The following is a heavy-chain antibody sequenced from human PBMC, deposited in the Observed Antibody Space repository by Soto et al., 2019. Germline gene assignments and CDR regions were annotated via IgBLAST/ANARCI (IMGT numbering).Heavy chain of an antibody. J-gene: IGHJ4*02. V-gene: IGHV3-21*01. CDR1: GFPFSSYS. D-gene: IGHD3-16*01. Sequence: PGGSLRLSCAASGFPFSSYSMNLVRQAPGKGLEWVSSISSSSSYIYYADSVKGRFTISRDNAKNSLYLQMNSLRAEDTAVYYCARDDIGGVHFDYWGQGNLVTVSS. CDR3: ARDDIGGVHFDY. CDR2: ISSSSSYI.